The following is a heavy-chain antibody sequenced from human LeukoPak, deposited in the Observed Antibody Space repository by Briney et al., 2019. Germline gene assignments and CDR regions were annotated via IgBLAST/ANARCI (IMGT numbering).Heavy chain of an antibody. D-gene: IGHD2-21*01. Sequence: GGSLRLSCAASGFTFSSYAMTWVRQAPGKGLAWVSSISKSDGSTYYADSVKGRFTISRDNSKNTVYLHMDSLRVEDPAIYYCARGALIPDFRGQGTLVTVSS. J-gene: IGHJ4*02. CDR1: GFTFSSYA. CDR2: ISKSDGST. V-gene: IGHV3-23*01. CDR3: ARGALIPDF.